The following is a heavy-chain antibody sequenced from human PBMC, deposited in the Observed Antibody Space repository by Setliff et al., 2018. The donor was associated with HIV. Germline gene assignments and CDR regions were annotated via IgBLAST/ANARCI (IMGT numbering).Heavy chain of an antibody. V-gene: IGHV4-61*09. CDR1: GGSISSGSYY. D-gene: IGHD3-3*01. CDR2: IYASGST. J-gene: IGHJ3*02. CDR3: ARSKTFYDFWGGYYTHGAFKI. Sequence: SETLSLTCTVSGGSISSGSYYWSWIRQPAGKGLEWIGHIYASGSTSYNPSLKSRVTISVDTSKNQFSLKLTSVTAADTAVYYCARSKTFYDFWGGYYTHGAFKIWGLGTMVTVSS.